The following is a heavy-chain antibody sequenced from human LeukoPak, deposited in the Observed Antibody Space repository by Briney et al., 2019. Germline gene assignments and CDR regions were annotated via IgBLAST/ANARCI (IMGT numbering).Heavy chain of an antibody. CDR2: IYYSGST. CDR3: ARFGYSSRKHSDY. D-gene: IGHD6-13*01. Sequence: SETLSLTCTVSGGSISSSSYSWGRIRQPPGKELEWVGSIYYSGSTYYNPSLKSRVTISVDTSKNQFSLKLSSVTAADTAVYYCARFGYSSRKHSDYWGQGTLVTVSS. J-gene: IGHJ4*02. V-gene: IGHV4-39*07. CDR1: GGSISSSSYS.